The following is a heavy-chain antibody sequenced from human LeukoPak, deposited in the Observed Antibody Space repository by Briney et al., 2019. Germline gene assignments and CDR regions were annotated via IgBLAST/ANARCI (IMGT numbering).Heavy chain of an antibody. J-gene: IGHJ3*01. CDR3: ARDNAGLVKHLDAFDL. Sequence: PGRSLRLSCAASGFIFSDYGMHWVRQAPGKGLEWVAVIWNDGSNTYYGDSVKGLFTISRDNSKNTVYLQMNSLRAEDKAVYYCARDNAGLVKHLDAFDLWGQGTMVTVAS. CDR2: IWNDGSNT. V-gene: IGHV3-33*01. D-gene: IGHD1-26*01. CDR1: GFIFSDYG.